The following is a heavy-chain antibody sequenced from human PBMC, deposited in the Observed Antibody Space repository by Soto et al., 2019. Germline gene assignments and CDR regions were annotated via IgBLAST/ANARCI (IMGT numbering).Heavy chain of an antibody. J-gene: IGHJ4*02. CDR1: GFAVSSKY. CDR3: VQTTGWPGFDF. Sequence: EVQLVESGGGLIQPGGSLRLSCAASGFAVSSKYMTWVRQAPGKGLEWVSVIYGGGTTYYADSVKGRFTISRDTSKNTLYLQMNSLRAEDTAVYYCVQTTGWPGFDFWGQGILVTVSS. D-gene: IGHD6-19*01. CDR2: IYGGGTT. V-gene: IGHV3-53*01.